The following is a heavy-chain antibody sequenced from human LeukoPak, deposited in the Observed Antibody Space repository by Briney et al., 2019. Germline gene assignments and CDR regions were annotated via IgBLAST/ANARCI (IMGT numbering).Heavy chain of an antibody. V-gene: IGHV4-59*01. CDR2: IYYSGST. CDR3: ARGRRIAARHDAFDI. CDR1: GGSISSYY. J-gene: IGHJ3*02. Sequence: SETLSLTCTVSGGSISSYYWSWIRQPPGKGLEWIGYIYYSGSTNYNPSLKSRVTISVDTSKNQFSLKLSSVTAADTAVYYCARGRRIAARHDAFDIWGQGTMVTVSS. D-gene: IGHD6-6*01.